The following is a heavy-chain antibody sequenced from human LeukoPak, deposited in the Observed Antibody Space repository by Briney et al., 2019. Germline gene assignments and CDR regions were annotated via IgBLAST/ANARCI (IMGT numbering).Heavy chain of an antibody. Sequence: PGGSLRLSCAASGFTFSSYAMSWVRQAPGEGLEWVSAISGSGGSTYYADSVKGRFTISRDNSKNTLYLQMNSLRAEDTAVYYCARDRSSGWYFDYWGQGTLVTVSS. J-gene: IGHJ4*02. CDR2: ISGSGGST. D-gene: IGHD6-19*01. V-gene: IGHV3-23*01. CDR1: GFTFSSYA. CDR3: ARDRSSGWYFDY.